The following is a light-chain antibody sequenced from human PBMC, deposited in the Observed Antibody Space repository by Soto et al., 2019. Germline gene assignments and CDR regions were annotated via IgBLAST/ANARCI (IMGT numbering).Light chain of an antibody. V-gene: IGKV3-15*01. CDR3: QQCDYWPRT. CDR2: GAS. J-gene: IGKJ1*01. Sequence: EIVLTQSPATLSVSPGERATLSCRASQSVSSNLAWYQQKPGQVPRLLIYGASTRATGIPARFSGSGSGTEFTLTISSLQSEDFAVYYCQQCDYWPRTFGQGTKVEIK. CDR1: QSVSSN.